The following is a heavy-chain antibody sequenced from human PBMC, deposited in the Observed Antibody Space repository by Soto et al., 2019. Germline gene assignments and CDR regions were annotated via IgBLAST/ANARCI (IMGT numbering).Heavy chain of an antibody. D-gene: IGHD1-26*01. J-gene: IGHJ6*02. CDR2: IYPGDSDT. CDR3: ATGWELRPYYYYGMDV. V-gene: IGHV5-51*01. Sequence: GASLKISCKGSGYSFTSYWIGWVRQMPGKGLGWMGIIYPGDSDTRYSPSFQGQVTISADKSISTAYLQWSSLKASDTAMYYCATGWELRPYYYYGMDVWGQGTTVTVSS. CDR1: GYSFTSYW.